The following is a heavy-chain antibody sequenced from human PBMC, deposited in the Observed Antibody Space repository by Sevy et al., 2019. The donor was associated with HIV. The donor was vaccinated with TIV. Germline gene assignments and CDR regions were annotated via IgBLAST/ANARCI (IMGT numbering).Heavy chain of an antibody. CDR1: GGSINSDH. J-gene: IGHJ4*02. Sequence: SETLSLTCTVSGGSINSDHWNWIRQPPGKGLEWIGYVYYTGGTNYNPSLKNRVTISVDRTKNQFSLKLTSVTAADTAVYYCARTYGDYVGSASDYWGRGTLVTVSS. CDR3: ARTYGDYVGSASDY. V-gene: IGHV4-59*08. CDR2: VYYTGGT. D-gene: IGHD4-17*01.